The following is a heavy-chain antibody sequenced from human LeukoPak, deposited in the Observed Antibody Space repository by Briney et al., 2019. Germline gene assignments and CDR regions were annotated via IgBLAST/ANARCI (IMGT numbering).Heavy chain of an antibody. CDR2: IKSKTDGGTT. D-gene: IGHD5-18*01. J-gene: IGHJ4*02. CDR3: TTRYSYGYGYFDY. V-gene: IGHV3-15*01. CDR1: GFTFSNAW. Sequence: GGSLRLSCAASGFTFSNAWMSWVRQAPGKGLEWVGRIKSKTDGGTTDYAAPVKGRFTISRDDSKNTLYLQMNSQKTEDTAVYYCTTRYSYGYGYFDYWGQGTLVTVSS.